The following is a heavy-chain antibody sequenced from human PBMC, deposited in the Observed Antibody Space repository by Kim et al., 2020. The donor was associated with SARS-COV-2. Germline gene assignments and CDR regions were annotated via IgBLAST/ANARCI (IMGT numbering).Heavy chain of an antibody. V-gene: IGHV4-39*01. Sequence: SNPSLKSRVTISVDTSKTQFSLKLSSLTAADTAVYYCARVLGLTAMVFDYWGQGTLVTVSS. CDR3: ARVLGLTAMVFDY. D-gene: IGHD5-18*01. J-gene: IGHJ4*02.